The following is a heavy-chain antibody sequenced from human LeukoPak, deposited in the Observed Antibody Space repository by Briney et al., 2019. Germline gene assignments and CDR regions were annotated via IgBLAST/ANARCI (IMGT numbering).Heavy chain of an antibody. CDR1: GFIFSSYW. J-gene: IGHJ4*02. CDR2: IKQDGSEK. V-gene: IGHV3-7*01. Sequence: PGESLRLSCAASGFIFSSYWMSWVRQAPGKGLEWVANIKQDGSEKYYVDSVKGRFTISRDNAKNSLYLQMNSLRAEDTAVYYCAKIPLYTSPRWYFDYWGQGTLVTVSS. D-gene: IGHD3-16*01. CDR3: AKIPLYTSPRWYFDY.